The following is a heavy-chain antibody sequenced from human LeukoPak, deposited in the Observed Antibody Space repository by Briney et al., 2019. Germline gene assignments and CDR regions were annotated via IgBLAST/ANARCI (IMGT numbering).Heavy chain of an antibody. Sequence: GASVKVSCKASGYTFASYGISWVRQAPGRGLEWMGWISAYNGNTNYAQKLQGRVTMTADTSTSTAYMELRSLRSDNTAVYYCARDTAITIFGVVIMGTFDYWGQGTLVTVSS. CDR3: ARDTAITIFGVVIMGTFDY. CDR1: GYTFASYG. V-gene: IGHV1-18*01. J-gene: IGHJ4*02. CDR2: ISAYNGNT. D-gene: IGHD3-3*01.